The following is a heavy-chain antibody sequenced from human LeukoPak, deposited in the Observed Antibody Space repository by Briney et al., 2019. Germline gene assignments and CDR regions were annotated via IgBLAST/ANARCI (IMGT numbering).Heavy chain of an antibody. CDR3: ASRCRGVFDP. V-gene: IGHV4-39*01. CDR1: GGSISSSSYY. Sequence: SETLSLTCTVSGGSISSSSYYWGWIRQPPGKGLEWIGSIYYSGSTYYNPSLKSRVTISVDTSKNQFSLKLSSVTAADTAVYYCASRCRGVFDPWGQGTLVTVSS. CDR2: IYYSGST. D-gene: IGHD3-16*01. J-gene: IGHJ5*02.